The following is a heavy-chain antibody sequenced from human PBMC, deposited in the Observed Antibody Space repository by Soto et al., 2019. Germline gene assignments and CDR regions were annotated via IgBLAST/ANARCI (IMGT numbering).Heavy chain of an antibody. CDR2: INHSGST. Sequence: SETLSLTCAVYGGSFSGYYWSWIRQPPGKGLEWIGEINHSGSTNYNPSLKSRVTISVDTSKNQFSLKLSSVTAADTAVYYCAGGELYDYYYGMDVWGQGTTVTVSS. V-gene: IGHV4-34*01. CDR3: AGGELYDYYYGMDV. CDR1: GGSFSGYY. J-gene: IGHJ6*02.